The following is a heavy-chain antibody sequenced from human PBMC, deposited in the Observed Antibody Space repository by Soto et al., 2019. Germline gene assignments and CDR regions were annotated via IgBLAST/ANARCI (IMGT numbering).Heavy chain of an antibody. CDR1: GGSISSSSYY. Sequence: SETLSLTCTVSGGSISSSSYYWGWIRQPPGKGLEWIGSIYYSGSTYYNPSLKSRVTISVDTSKNQFSLKLSSVTAADTAVYYCLCPLYYDILTGYSYWGQGSLVPVSS. V-gene: IGHV4-39*01. J-gene: IGHJ1*01. CDR3: LCPLYYDILTGYSY. D-gene: IGHD3-9*01. CDR2: IYYSGST.